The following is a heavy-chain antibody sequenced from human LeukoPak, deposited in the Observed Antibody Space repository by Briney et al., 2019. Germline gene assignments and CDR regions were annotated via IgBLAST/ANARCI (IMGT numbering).Heavy chain of an antibody. CDR2: ISGSGGST. J-gene: IGHJ5*02. Sequence: PGGSLRLSCAASGFTFSSYAMSWVRQAPGKGLEWVSAISGSGGSTYYADSVKGRFTISRDNSKNTLYLRMNSLRAEDTAVYYCAKTPGQQLVLGWFDPWGQGTLVTVSS. D-gene: IGHD6-13*01. CDR1: GFTFSSYA. CDR3: AKTPGQQLVLGWFDP. V-gene: IGHV3-23*01.